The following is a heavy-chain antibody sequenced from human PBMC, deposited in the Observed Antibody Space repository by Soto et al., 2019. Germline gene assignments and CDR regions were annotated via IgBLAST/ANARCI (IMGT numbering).Heavy chain of an antibody. J-gene: IGHJ4*02. CDR1: GYTFTSYD. D-gene: IGHD2-8*01. CDR3: ARAYCTNGVCYRRGGFDY. Sequence: QVQLVQSGAEVKKPGASVKVSCKASGYTFTSYDINWVRQATGQGLEWMGWMNPNSGNTGYAQKSQGRANMTRNTSISTAYMELSSLRSEDTAVYYCARAYCTNGVCYRRGGFDYWGQGTLVTVSS. CDR2: MNPNSGNT. V-gene: IGHV1-8*01.